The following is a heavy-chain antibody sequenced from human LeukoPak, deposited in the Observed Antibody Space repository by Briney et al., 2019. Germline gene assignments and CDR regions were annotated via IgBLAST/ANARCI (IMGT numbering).Heavy chain of an antibody. Sequence: GGSLRLSCAASGFTFSSYAMSWVRQAPGKGLEWVSGISGSGGSAYYADSVKGRFTISRDNSKNTLYLQMNSLRAEDTAVYYCAKDRVGCTSSWYFDLWGRGTLVTVSS. J-gene: IGHJ2*01. V-gene: IGHV3-23*01. CDR2: ISGSGGSA. CDR1: GFTFSSYA. D-gene: IGHD1-26*01. CDR3: AKDRVGCTSSWYFDL.